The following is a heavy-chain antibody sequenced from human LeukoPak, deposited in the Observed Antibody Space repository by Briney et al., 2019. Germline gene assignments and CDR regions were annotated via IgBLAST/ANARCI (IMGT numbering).Heavy chain of an antibody. CDR1: GGSISGYY. J-gene: IGHJ4*02. CDR3: ARSNSGYQKPLDH. V-gene: IGHV4-59*01. CDR2: IHYSGNT. D-gene: IGHD3-16*02. Sequence: PSETLSLTCIVSGGSISGYYWSWIRQPPGGGLEFIGYIHYSGNTYYNPSLKGRVTISMDTSKNQFSLILYSVAAAVTAMFYCARSNSGYQKPLDHWGPGALVTISS.